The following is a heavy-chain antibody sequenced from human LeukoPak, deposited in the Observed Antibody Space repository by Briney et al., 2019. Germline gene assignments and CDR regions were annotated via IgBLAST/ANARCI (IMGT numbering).Heavy chain of an antibody. CDR3: ARGYYYGSVSYLGFDY. CDR2: INAGNGNT. J-gene: IGHJ4*02. Sequence: GASVKVSCKASGYTFTSYTMHWVRQAPGQRLEWMGWINAGNGNTKYSQKFQGRVTITRDTSASKAYMELSSLRSEDTAVYYCARGYYYGSVSYLGFDYWGQGTLVTVSS. CDR1: GYTFTSYT. V-gene: IGHV1-3*01. D-gene: IGHD3-10*01.